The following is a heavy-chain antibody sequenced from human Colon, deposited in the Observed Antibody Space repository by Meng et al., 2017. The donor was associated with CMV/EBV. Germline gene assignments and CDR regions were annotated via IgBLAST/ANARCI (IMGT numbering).Heavy chain of an antibody. D-gene: IGHD3-10*01. Sequence: CAVYGGSCTGHYCSWIRQPPGKGLEWIGEINYSESINYNPSLKSRVTISVDTSKNQCSLKLRSVTAADGAVYYCARRVGSGKYYFDYWSQGSLVTVSS. CDR1: GGSCTGHY. J-gene: IGHJ4*02. CDR2: INYSESI. V-gene: IGHV4-34*01. CDR3: ARRVGSGKYYFDY.